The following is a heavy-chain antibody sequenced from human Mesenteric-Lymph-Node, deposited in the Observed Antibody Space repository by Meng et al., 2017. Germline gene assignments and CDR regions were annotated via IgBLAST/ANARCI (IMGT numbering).Heavy chain of an antibody. CDR2: ISGSGGST. J-gene: IGHJ4*02. CDR1: GLTFSSYA. D-gene: IGHD4-17*01. CDR3: AKPYDYGDLYYFDY. V-gene: IGHV3-23*01. Sequence: EVQLLESGGGLVQPGGSLRLSRAASGLTFSSYAMSWVRQASGKGLEWVSAISGSGGSTYYADSVKGRFTISRDNSKNTLYLQMNSLRAEDTAVYYCAKPYDYGDLYYFDYWGQGTLVTVSS.